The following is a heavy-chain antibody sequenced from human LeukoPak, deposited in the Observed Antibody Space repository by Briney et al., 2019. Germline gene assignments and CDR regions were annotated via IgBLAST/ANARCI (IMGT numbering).Heavy chain of an antibody. CDR3: ASSLGYCSSTSCYNRIFDY. D-gene: IGHD2-2*02. J-gene: IGHJ4*02. Sequence: SETLSLTCAVYGGSFSGYYWSWIRQPPGKGLEWIGEINHSGSTNYNPSLKSRVTISVDTSKNQSSLKLSSVTAADTAVYYCASSLGYCSSTSCYNRIFDYWGQGTLVTVSS. CDR2: INHSGST. CDR1: GGSFSGYY. V-gene: IGHV4-34*01.